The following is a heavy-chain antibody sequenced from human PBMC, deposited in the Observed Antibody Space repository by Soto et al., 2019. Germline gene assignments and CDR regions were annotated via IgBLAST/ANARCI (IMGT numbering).Heavy chain of an antibody. CDR1: GFTFSSYG. J-gene: IGHJ4*02. Sequence: QVQLVESGGGVVQPGRSLRLSCAASGFTFSSYGMHWVRQAPGKGLEWVAVISYDGSNKYYADSVKGRFTISRDNSKNTLYLQMNSLRAEETAVYYCAKRSGSGSPPYWGQGTLVTVSS. D-gene: IGHD3-10*01. CDR2: ISYDGSNK. V-gene: IGHV3-30*18. CDR3: AKRSGSGSPPY.